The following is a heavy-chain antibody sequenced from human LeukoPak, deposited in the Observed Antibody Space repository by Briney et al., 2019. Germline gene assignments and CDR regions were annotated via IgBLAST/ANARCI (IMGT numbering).Heavy chain of an antibody. Sequence: GGSLRLSCAASGFTVSSSFIYWVRQAPGKGLEWVGRIKSETDGGTTDYAAPVKGTFTISRDDSENTLYLQMNSLKTEDTAVYYCTRRSSAAGRQYFDYWGQGTLVTVSS. CDR2: IKSETDGGTT. D-gene: IGHD6-13*01. CDR3: TRRSSAAGRQYFDY. CDR1: GFTVSSSF. V-gene: IGHV3-15*07. J-gene: IGHJ4*02.